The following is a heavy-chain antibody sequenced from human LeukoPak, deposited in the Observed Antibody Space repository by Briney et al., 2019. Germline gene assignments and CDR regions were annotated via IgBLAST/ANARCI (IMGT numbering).Heavy chain of an antibody. J-gene: IGHJ6*02. CDR2: IWYDGSNK. D-gene: IGHD3-22*01. CDR3: AREEDSSGYYYYNYYYGMDV. Sequence: GGSLKLSCAASRFTFSKYGMHWVRQAPGKGLEWVAVIWYDGSNKYYADSVKGRFTISRDNSKNTLYLQMNSLRAEDTTVYYCAREEDSSGYYYYNYYYGMDVWGQGTTVTVSS. V-gene: IGHV3-33*01. CDR1: RFTFSKYG.